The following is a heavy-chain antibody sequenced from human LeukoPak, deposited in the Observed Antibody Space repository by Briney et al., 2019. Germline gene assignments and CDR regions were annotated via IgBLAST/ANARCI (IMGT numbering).Heavy chain of an antibody. Sequence: PPGGSLRLSCAASGFTFSSYEMNWVRQAPGKGLEWVSYISSSGSTIYYADSVKGRFTISRGNAKNSLYLQMNSLRAEATAVYYCARGFTSGSSNLDYWGQGTLVTVSS. D-gene: IGHD1-26*01. V-gene: IGHV3-48*03. CDR3: ARGFTSGSSNLDY. J-gene: IGHJ4*02. CDR2: ISSSGSTI. CDR1: GFTFSSYE.